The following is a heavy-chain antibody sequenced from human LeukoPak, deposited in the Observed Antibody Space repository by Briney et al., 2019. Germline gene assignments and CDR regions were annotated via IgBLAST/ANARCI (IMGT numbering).Heavy chain of an antibody. J-gene: IGHJ4*02. CDR3: ARDGSLPDY. Sequence: GGSLRLSCTASGFTFSNFWMGWVRQAPGKGLEWVANIKQDETEKFYLGSVKGRFTISRDNAKNTLYLQMNSLRAEDTAVYYCARDGSLPDYWGQGTLVTVSS. V-gene: IGHV3-7*01. CDR2: IKQDETEK. CDR1: GFTFSNFW.